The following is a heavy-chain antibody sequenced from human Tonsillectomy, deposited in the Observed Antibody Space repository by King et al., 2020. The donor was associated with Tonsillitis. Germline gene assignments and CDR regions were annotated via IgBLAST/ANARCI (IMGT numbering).Heavy chain of an antibody. Sequence: VQLVESGGGLVKPGGSLRLSCAASGFTFSSYSTNWVRQAPGKGLEWVSSISSSSSYIYYADSVKGRFTISRDNAKNSLYLQMNSLRAEDTAVYYCARDARGAQQLVSFYYYYGMDVWGQGTTVTVSS. J-gene: IGHJ6*02. V-gene: IGHV3-21*01. CDR3: ARDARGAQQLVSFYYYYGMDV. CDR2: ISSSSSYI. CDR1: GFTFSSYS. D-gene: IGHD6-13*01.